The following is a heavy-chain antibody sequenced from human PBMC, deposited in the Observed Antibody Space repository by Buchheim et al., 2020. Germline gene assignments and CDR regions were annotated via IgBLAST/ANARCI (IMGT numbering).Heavy chain of an antibody. Sequence: QVQLQESGPGLVKPSGTLSLTCAVSGGYISSSNLWSWVRQPPGKGLECIGEIYHSGSTHYNPSLKSRVTISVVQSKNQFSLKLSSVTAADTAVYYCARAKKIVVSYYYYGMDVWGQGTT. CDR2: IYHSGST. V-gene: IGHV4-4*02. CDR3: ARAKKIVVSYYYYGMDV. D-gene: IGHD3-16*02. J-gene: IGHJ6*02. CDR1: GGYISSSNL.